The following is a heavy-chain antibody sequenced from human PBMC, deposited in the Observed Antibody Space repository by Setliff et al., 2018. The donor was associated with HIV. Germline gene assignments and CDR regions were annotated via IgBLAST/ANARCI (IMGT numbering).Heavy chain of an antibody. V-gene: IGHV1-2*06. J-gene: IGHJ4*02. D-gene: IGHD1-26*01. CDR2: INRDNGGI. CDR1: GYSFTAYQ. CDR3: ARGSYGDY. Sequence: GASVKVSCKTFGYSFTAYQMHWLRQAPGQGLEWMGRINRDNGGIDYAQKFQGRVTVTRDTSINTAYMELSSLRSDDTAVYYCARGSYGDYWGQGALVTVSS.